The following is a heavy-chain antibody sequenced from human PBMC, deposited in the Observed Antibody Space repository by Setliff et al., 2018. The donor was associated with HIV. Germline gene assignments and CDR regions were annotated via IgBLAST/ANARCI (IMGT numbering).Heavy chain of an antibody. V-gene: IGHV4-4*02. Sequence: PSETLSLTCTVSGDSIGSSSWWSWVRQAPGKGLEWIGEIYNGGTTKYNPSLKGRLTMSVDRPNNQFSLRLTSVTAADTAVYFCARTNRWELLSPYFDAWGQGTLVTVSS. CDR3: ARTNRWELLSPYFDA. J-gene: IGHJ4*02. CDR1: GDSIGSSSW. CDR2: IYNGGTT. D-gene: IGHD1-7*01.